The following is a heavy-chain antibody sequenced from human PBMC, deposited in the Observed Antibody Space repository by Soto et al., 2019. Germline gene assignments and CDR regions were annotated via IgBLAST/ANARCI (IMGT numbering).Heavy chain of an antibody. CDR1: GYSFTSYW. Sequence: PGESLKISCKGSGYSFTSYWISWVRQMPGKGLEWMGRIDPSDSYTNYSPSFQGHVTISADKSISTAYLQWSSLKASDTAMYYCARQSPQLSGSYYAAGYYYYYGMDVWGQGTTVTVSS. CDR2: IDPSDSYT. V-gene: IGHV5-10-1*01. CDR3: ARQSPQLSGSYYAAGYYYYYGMDV. D-gene: IGHD1-26*01. J-gene: IGHJ6*02.